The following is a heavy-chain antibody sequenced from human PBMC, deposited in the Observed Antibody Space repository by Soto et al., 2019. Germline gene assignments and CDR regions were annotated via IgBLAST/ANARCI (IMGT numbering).Heavy chain of an antibody. J-gene: IGHJ4*02. D-gene: IGHD3-10*01. V-gene: IGHV3-23*01. CDR1: GFTFNNYA. CDR3: AKGRGGSGSLTPRVDF. CDR2: ISGGGDTT. Sequence: EVQLLESGGGLVQPGGSLRLSCAASGFTFNNYAMTWVRQAPGKGLEWVSAISGGGDTTSYADSVQGRFTVSRDGSKNTLYLQMSSLRAEDTALYYCAKGRGGSGSLTPRVDFWGQGTLVTGSS.